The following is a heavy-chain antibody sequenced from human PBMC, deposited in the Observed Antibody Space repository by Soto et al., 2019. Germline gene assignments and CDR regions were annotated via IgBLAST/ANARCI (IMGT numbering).Heavy chain of an antibody. CDR2: IIPIFGTA. J-gene: IGHJ6*02. CDR1: GGTFGSSA. D-gene: IGHD6-13*01. CDR3: ARVLRRAGLRGYYYGMDV. V-gene: IGHV1-69*01. Sequence: QVQLVQSGAEVKKPGSSLKVSCKTTGGTFGSSAISWVRQAPGQGLEWLGGIIPIFGTANYAQQFQGRVAITADESTTTAYMELSRLRSDDTAVYYCARVLRRAGLRGYYYGMDVWGQGTPVTVSS.